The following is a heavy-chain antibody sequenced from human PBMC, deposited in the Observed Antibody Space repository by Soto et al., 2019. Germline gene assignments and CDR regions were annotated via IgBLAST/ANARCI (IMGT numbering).Heavy chain of an antibody. D-gene: IGHD6-19*01. CDR1: GGSISSSSYY. CDR2: INYSGST. CDR3: ARRSIAVAGIDFDY. J-gene: IGHJ4*02. Sequence: SETLSLTCTVSGGSISSSSYYWGWIRQPPGKGLEWIGSINYSGSTYYNPSLKSRVTISVDTAKNQFSLKLSSVTAADTAVYYCARRSIAVAGIDFDYWGQGTLVTVSS. V-gene: IGHV4-39*01.